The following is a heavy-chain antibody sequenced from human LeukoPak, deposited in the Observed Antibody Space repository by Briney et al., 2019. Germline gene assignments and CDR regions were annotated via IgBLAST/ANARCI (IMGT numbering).Heavy chain of an antibody. CDR2: IYHSGYT. CDR3: AKHYMGSYDNRGLDY. D-gene: IGHD3-10*01. Sequence: PSETLSLTCTVSGGSISSSSYYWGWIRQPPGKGLECIGSIYHSGYTYYNPSVESRVTISVDTSKNQFSLKLSSVTAADTAVYYCAKHYMGSYDNRGLDYWGQGTLVTVSS. V-gene: IGHV4-39*01. J-gene: IGHJ4*02. CDR1: GGSISSSSYY.